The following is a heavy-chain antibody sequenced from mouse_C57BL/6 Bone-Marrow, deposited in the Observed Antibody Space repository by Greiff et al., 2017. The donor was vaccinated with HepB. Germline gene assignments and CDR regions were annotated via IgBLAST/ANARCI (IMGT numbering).Heavy chain of an antibody. CDR2: IRSKSNNYAT. CDR1: GFSFNTYA. Sequence: EVKVVESGGGLVQPKGSLKLSCAASGFSFNTYAMNWVRQAPGKGLEWVARIRSKSNNYATYYADSVKDRFTISRDDSESMLYLQMNNLKTEDTAMYYCVRENYSNFFAYWGQGTLVTVSA. D-gene: IGHD2-5*01. V-gene: IGHV10-1*01. J-gene: IGHJ3*01. CDR3: VRENYSNFFAY.